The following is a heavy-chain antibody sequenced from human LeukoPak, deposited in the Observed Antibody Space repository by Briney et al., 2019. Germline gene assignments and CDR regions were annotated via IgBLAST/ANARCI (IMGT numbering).Heavy chain of an antibody. CDR1: GFTFSSNN. D-gene: IGHD3-3*01. V-gene: IGHV3-21*01. Sequence: GGSLRLSGAASGFTFSSNNMKWFGEAPGKGLEWVSSISSRSSSIFYADSVKGRFTISRDNAKKSLYLQMNSLRAEDTAVYYCASGVNYFDYWGQGTLVTVSS. J-gene: IGHJ4*02. CDR2: ISSRSSSI. CDR3: ASGVNYFDY.